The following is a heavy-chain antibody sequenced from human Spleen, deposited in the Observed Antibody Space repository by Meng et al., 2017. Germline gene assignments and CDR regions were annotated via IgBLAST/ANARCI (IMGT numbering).Heavy chain of an antibody. Sequence: GGSLRLSCAASGFTVSSNYMSWVRQAPGKGLEWVSVIYSGGSTYYADSVKGRFTISRDNSKNTLYLQMNSLRAEDTAVYYCAREFRLTYYYDSSGYHSYYFDYWGQGTLVTVSS. D-gene: IGHD3-22*01. V-gene: IGHV3-53*01. CDR2: IYSGGST. J-gene: IGHJ4*02. CDR1: GFTVSSNY. CDR3: AREFRLTYYYDSSGYHSYYFDY.